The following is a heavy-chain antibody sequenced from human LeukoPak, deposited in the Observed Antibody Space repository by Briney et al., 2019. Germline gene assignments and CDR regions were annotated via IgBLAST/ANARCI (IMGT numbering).Heavy chain of an antibody. CDR3: ARGVDTTTINEINY. J-gene: IGHJ4*02. CDR2: ITPDGGGA. D-gene: IGHD5-24*01. CDR1: GFTFSNFW. V-gene: IGHV3-74*01. Sequence: GGSLRLSCATSGFTFSNFWMHWVRQAPGKGLVWVSRITPDGGGADYMDSVRGRFTISRDNAKNTLYLQMNSLGAEDMAVYFCARGVDTTTINEINYWGQGTLVTVSS.